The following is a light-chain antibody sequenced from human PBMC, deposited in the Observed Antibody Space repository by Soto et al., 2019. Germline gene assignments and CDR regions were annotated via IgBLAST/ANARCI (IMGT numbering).Light chain of an antibody. CDR1: SSDVGSYNV. CDR2: EGI. V-gene: IGLV2-23*01. CDR3: CSYAGSSTWV. J-gene: IGLJ3*02. Sequence: QSALTQPASVSGSPGQSITISCTGTSSDVGSYNVVSWYQHHPGKAPKLMIYEGIKRPSGVSNRFSGSKSGNTASLTISGLQVEDEADYYWCSYAGSSTWVFGGGTKLTVL.